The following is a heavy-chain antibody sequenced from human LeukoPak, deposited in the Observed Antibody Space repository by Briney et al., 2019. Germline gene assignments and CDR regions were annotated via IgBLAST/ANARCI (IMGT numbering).Heavy chain of an antibody. J-gene: IGHJ4*02. V-gene: IGHV3-30*10. CDR2: DGSNQ. D-gene: IGHD3-10*01. CDR3: AREDSYYYGSGSYPFDY. Sequence: DGSNQDYTDSVKGRFIISRDDSKSTVYLQMNSLRVDDTAVYYCAREDSYYYGSGSYPFDYWGQGTLVTVSS.